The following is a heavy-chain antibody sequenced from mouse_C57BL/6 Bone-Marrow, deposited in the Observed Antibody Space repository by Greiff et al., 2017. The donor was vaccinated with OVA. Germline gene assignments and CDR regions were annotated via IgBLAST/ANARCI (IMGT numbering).Heavy chain of an antibody. CDR1: GYTFTSYW. Sequence: VQLQQPGAELVKPGASVKLSCKASGYTFTSYWMHWVKQRPGQGLEWIGMIHPNSGSTNYNEKFNSKATQTVDKASSTGYMQLSSLTAEDSEVYFYARVDWDGWFSYWGRGTLVTVSA. V-gene: IGHV1-64*01. D-gene: IGHD4-1*01. CDR2: IHPNSGST. J-gene: IGHJ3*01. CDR3: ARVDWDGWFSY.